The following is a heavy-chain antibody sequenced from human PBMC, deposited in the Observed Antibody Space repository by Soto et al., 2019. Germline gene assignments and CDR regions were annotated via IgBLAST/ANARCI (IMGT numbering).Heavy chain of an antibody. V-gene: IGHV4-39*01. CDR1: GGSISSSSYY. Sequence: SGTLSLTCTVSGGSISSSSYYWGWIRQPPGKGLEWIGSIYYSGSTYYNPSLKSRVTISVDTSKNQFSLKLSSVTAADTAVYYCARLGRDTAMVRYYFDYWGQGTLVTVSS. CDR3: ARLGRDTAMVRYYFDY. J-gene: IGHJ4*02. D-gene: IGHD5-18*01. CDR2: IYYSGST.